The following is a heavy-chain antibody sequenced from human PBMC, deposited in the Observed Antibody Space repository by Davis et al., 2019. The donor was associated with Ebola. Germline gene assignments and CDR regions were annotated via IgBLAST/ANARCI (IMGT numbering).Heavy chain of an antibody. CDR1: GYSFTSYW. Sequence: GESLKISCKGSGYSFTSYWIGWVRQMPGKGLEWMGIIYPGDSDTRYSPSFQGQVTTSADKSISTAYLQWSSLKASDTAMYYCARRGAVLVAATDYWGQGTLVTVSS. V-gene: IGHV5-51*01. CDR3: ARRGAVLVAATDY. CDR2: IYPGDSDT. D-gene: IGHD2-15*01. J-gene: IGHJ4*02.